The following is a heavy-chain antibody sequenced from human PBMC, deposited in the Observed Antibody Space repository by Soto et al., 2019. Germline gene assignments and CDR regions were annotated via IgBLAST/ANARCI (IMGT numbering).Heavy chain of an antibody. V-gene: IGHV4-34*01. J-gene: IGHJ4*02. Sequence: PSETLSLTCAVYGESFSGYYWSWIRQPPGKGLEWIGEINHSGSTNYNPSLKSRVTISVDASKNQFSLKLSSVTAADTAVYYCARDPDIAAAGQFGYWGQGTLVTVSS. CDR3: ARDPDIAAAGQFGY. CDR2: INHSGST. D-gene: IGHD6-13*01. CDR1: GESFSGYY.